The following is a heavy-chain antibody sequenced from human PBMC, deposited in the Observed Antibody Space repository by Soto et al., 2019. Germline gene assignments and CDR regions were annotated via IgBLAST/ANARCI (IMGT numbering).Heavy chain of an antibody. CDR3: ASISIAGPARI. CDR2: IIPILGIA. D-gene: IGHD6-6*01. Sequence: SVKVSCKASGGTFSSYTISWVRQAPGQGLEWMGRIIPILGIAKYAQKFQGRVTITADKSTSTAYMELSSLRSEGTAVYYCASISIAGPARIWGQGTMVTVS. CDR1: GGTFSSYT. V-gene: IGHV1-69*02. J-gene: IGHJ3*02.